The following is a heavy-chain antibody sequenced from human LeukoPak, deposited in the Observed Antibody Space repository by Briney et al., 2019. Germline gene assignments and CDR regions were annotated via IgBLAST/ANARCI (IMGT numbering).Heavy chain of an antibody. CDR2: INHSGST. J-gene: IGHJ6*02. D-gene: IGHD2-2*01. CDR3: ARGLVVPAAMKCYYYYYGMDV. CDR1: GGSFSGYY. V-gene: IGHV4-34*01. Sequence: SETLSLTCAVYGGSFSGYYWSWIRQPPGKGLEWIGEINHSGSTNYNPSLKSRVTISVDTSKNQFSLKLSSVIAADTAVYYCARGLVVPAAMKCYYYYYGMDVWGQGTTVTVSS.